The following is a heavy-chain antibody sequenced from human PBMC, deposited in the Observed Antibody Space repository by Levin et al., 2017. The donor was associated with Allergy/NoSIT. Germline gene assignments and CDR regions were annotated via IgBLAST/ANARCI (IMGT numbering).Heavy chain of an antibody. CDR2: IIPILGIA. CDR3: ARDMVAVAGTGYAGASY. D-gene: IGHD6-19*01. J-gene: IGHJ4*02. V-gene: IGHV1-69*04. Sequence: ASVKVSCKASGGTFSSYPISWVRQAPGQGLEWMGRIIPILGIANYAQKFQGRVTITADKSTSTAYMELSSLRSEDTAVYYCARDMVAVAGTGYAGASYWGQGTLVTVSS. CDR1: GGTFSSYP.